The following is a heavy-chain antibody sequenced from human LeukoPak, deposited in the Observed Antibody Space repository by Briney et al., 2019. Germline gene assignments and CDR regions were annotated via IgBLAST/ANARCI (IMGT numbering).Heavy chain of an antibody. V-gene: IGHV4-39*01. D-gene: IGHD6-19*01. Sequence: SETLSLTCTVSGGSISSSSYYWGWIRQPPGKGLEWIGSIYYSGSTYYNPCLKSRVTISVDTSKNQFSLKLSSVTAADTAIYYCARAVSGRFDYWGQGTLVTVSS. CDR1: GGSISSSSYY. J-gene: IGHJ4*02. CDR3: ARAVSGRFDY. CDR2: IYYSGST.